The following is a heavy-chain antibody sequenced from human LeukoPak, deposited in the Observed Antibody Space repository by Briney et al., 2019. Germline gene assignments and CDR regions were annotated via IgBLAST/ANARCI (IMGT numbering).Heavy chain of an antibody. Sequence: ASVKGSCKASGYNFTSYYMHWVRQAPGQRLEWLGIINPSGGSTSYAQKFQGRVTMTRDMSTSTVYMELSSLRSEDTAVYYCARDLDSSRFLDYWGQGTLVTVSS. J-gene: IGHJ4*02. V-gene: IGHV1-46*01. CDR2: INPSGGST. CDR1: GYNFTSYY. D-gene: IGHD6-13*01. CDR3: ARDLDSSRFLDY.